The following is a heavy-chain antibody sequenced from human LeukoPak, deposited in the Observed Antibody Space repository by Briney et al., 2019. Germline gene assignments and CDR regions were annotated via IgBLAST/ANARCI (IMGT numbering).Heavy chain of an antibody. CDR2: ITERDSRT. J-gene: IGHJ4*02. Sequence: GGSLRLSCAASGVIISSYAKQWVRQTPGKGQQWVSGITERDSRTYYTDSVRGRFTISRDNSKNTLYLHMTNLRAEDTALYYCAKGGYGTFEYWGPGALVTVSS. CDR1: GVIISSYA. D-gene: IGHD5-18*01. V-gene: IGHV3-23*01. CDR3: AKGGYGTFEY.